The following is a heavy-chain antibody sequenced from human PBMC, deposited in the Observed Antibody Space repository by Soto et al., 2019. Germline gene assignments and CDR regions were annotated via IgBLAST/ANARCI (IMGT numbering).Heavy chain of an antibody. D-gene: IGHD4-4*01. CDR1: GFTFSAHW. CDR3: ARGIQYRYGMDV. J-gene: IGHJ6*02. V-gene: IGHV3-74*01. CDR2: INGDGTNT. Sequence: EVQLVESGGGLVQPGASLRLSCAAAGFTFSAHWMHWVRQAPGKGLVWVSRINGDGTNTFYADSVKGRFSISRDNAKNTVYLHMYSLRGEDTAVYYCARGIQYRYGMDVWGQGTTVTVSS.